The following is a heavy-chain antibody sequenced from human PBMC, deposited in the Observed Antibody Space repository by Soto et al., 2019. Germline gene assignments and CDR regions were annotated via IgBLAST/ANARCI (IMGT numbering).Heavy chain of an antibody. Sequence: QVQLQESGPGLVKPSETLSLTCSVSGGSISNHYWSWIRQPPGKGLEWIGYIDYNGNTNYNPSLKSRVTMPVETSRNQISLKLTTVPAADTAVYYCTRANWYSEYWGQGTLVTVSS. V-gene: IGHV4-59*11. CDR3: TRANWYSEY. CDR1: GGSISNHY. J-gene: IGHJ4*02. D-gene: IGHD7-27*01. CDR2: IDYNGNT.